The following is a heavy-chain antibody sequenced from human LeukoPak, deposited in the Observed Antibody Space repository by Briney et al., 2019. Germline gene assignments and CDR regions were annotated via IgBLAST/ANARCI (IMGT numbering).Heavy chain of an antibody. CDR2: IYTSGST. CDR1: GGSISSYY. CDR3: ASPYSSGWYGWMIAFDI. J-gene: IGHJ3*02. D-gene: IGHD6-19*01. Sequence: PSETLSLTCTVSGGSISSYYWSWIRQPAGKGLEWIGRIYTSGSTNYNPSLKSRVTMSVDTSKNQFSLKLSSVTAADTAVYYCASPYSSGWYGWMIAFDIWGQGTMVTVSS. V-gene: IGHV4-4*07.